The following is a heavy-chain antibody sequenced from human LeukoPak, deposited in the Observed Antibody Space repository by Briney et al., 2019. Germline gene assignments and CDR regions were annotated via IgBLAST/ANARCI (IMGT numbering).Heavy chain of an antibody. D-gene: IGHD3-16*01. CDR1: GFSFSDFW. J-gene: IGHJ4*02. Sequence: GGSLRLSCAASGFSFSDFWMSWVRQAPGTGLEWLANINADGGEENYVDSVKGRFTISRDNAKNSLYLQMTSLRAEDTAVYYCASGGHIDYCGQGTLVTVSS. V-gene: IGHV3-7*01. CDR3: ASGGHIDY. CDR2: INADGGEE.